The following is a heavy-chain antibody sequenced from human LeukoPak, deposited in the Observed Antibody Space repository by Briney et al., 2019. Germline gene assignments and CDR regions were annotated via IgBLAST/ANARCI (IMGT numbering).Heavy chain of an antibody. CDR3: ARDRHYTMGA. V-gene: IGHV3-74*01. Sequence: GGSLRLSCAASGSPFSDSWMHWVRQTPGKGLLWVSLITTDGSSTSYADSVKGRFTISRDNAKNTLYLQMNSLRAEDTAVYYCARDRHYTMGAWGQGTTVTVSS. J-gene: IGHJ6*02. CDR1: GSPFSDSW. CDR2: ITTDGSST.